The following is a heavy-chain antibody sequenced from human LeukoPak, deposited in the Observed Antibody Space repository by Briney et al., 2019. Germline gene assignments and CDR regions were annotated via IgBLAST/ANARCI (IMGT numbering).Heavy chain of an antibody. CDR1: GFTVSNNY. J-gene: IGHJ4*02. D-gene: IGHD3-3*01. CDR3: ARDWSHRCFDY. Sequence: GGSLRLSCAASGFTVSNNYMSWVRQAPGKGLEWVSVIYAGGSTYYADSVKGRFTISRDNSKNTLYPQMNSLRAEDTAVYYCARDWSHRCFDYWGQGTLVTVSS. V-gene: IGHV3-53*01. CDR2: IYAGGST.